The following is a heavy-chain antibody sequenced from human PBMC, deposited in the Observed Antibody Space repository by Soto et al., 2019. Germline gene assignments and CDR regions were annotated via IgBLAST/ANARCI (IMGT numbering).Heavy chain of an antibody. CDR3: ANGRGGSASLTPRVDF. CDR2: ISGGGDTT. J-gene: IGHJ4*02. V-gene: IGHV3-23*01. D-gene: IGHD3-10*01. CDR1: GFTFNNYS. Sequence: EVQLLESGGGLVQPGGSLRLSCAASGFTFNNYSMTWIRQSPGKGLEWVSAISGGGDTTSYADSVKGRFNVSRDGCKNALYLKMSSLRAEDTAIYYCANGRGGSASLTPRVDFWGQGTLVTVSS.